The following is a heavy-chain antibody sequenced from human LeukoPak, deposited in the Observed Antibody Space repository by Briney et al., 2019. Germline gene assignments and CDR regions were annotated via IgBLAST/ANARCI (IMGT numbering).Heavy chain of an antibody. V-gene: IGHV3-7*01. CDR1: GLSSSGQW. D-gene: IGHD3-16*02. CDR2: IKHDGSGD. Sequence: PAGYLSFYCVASGLSSSGQWMNWVRPAQGLGLVWVVNIKHDGSGDAQVVSVKGRFTMSRDNGRNSVSLQMNSVRAEDTAVYYCCYTNNFYHWGQGTRVVVSS. CDR3: CYTNNFYH. J-gene: IGHJ4*02.